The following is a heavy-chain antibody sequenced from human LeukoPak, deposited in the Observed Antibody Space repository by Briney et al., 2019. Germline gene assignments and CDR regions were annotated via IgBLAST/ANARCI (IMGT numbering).Heavy chain of an antibody. Sequence: PGGSLRLSCAGSGFTATTNYMSWVRQAPGKGLEWVSVIYSSGSTSYADSVKGRFTISRDSSKNTVYLQMNSLRAEDTAVYYCARAFIAVAGFDYWGQGTLVTVSS. CDR2: IYSSGST. V-gene: IGHV3-53*01. CDR3: ARAFIAVAGFDY. CDR1: GFTATTNY. D-gene: IGHD6-19*01. J-gene: IGHJ4*02.